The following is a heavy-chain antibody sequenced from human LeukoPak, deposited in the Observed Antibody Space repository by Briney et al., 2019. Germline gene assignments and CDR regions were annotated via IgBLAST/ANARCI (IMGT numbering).Heavy chain of an antibody. V-gene: IGHV1-18*01. J-gene: IGHJ5*02. CDR3: ARDLGDRFSEWLFRPNWFDP. CDR2: ISAYNGNT. D-gene: IGHD3-3*01. CDR1: GYTFTSYG. Sequence: ASVKVSCKASGYTFTSYGISWVRQAPGQGLEWMGWISAYNGNTNYAQELQGRVTMTTDTSTSTAYMELRSLRSDDTAVYYCARDLGDRFSEWLFRPNWFDPWGQGTLVTVSS.